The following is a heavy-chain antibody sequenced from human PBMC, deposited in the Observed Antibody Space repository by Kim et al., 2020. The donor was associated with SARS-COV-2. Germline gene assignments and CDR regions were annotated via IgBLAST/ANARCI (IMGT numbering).Heavy chain of an antibody. CDR2: ISGSGSST. CDR3: AKGGYCSSSSCYYYYYGRDV. CDR1: GFTFSSYA. V-gene: IGHV3-23*01. Sequence: GGSLRLSCAASGFTFSSYAMSWVRQAPGKGLEWVSAISGSGSSTYWADSVKGRFTISRDNSKNTLYLQMNSLRAEDTAVYYCAKGGYCSSSSCYYYYYGRDVWGQGTTVAVSS. D-gene: IGHD2-2*01. J-gene: IGHJ6*02.